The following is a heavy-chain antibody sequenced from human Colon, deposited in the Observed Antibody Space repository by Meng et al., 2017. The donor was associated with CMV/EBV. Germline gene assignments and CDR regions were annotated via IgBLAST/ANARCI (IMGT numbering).Heavy chain of an antibody. CDR3: TKGWEMAFEI. D-gene: IGHD1-26*01. Sequence: GESLKISCAASRFTFSTSGMHWVRQAPGKGLEWVAFIHYEGRYKYYADSVEGRFTISRDNSRNTLYLQMSRLTVEDTAEYYCTKGWEMAFEIWGQGTTVTVSS. J-gene: IGHJ3*02. CDR2: IHYEGRYK. CDR1: RFTFSTSG. V-gene: IGHV3-30*02.